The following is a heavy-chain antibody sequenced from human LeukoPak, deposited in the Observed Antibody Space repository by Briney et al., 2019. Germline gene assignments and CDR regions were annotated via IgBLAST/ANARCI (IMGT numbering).Heavy chain of an antibody. CDR3: ASDLDYGDIDDSFDV. V-gene: IGHV3-30*10. J-gene: IGHJ3*01. CDR1: GFNFSTYA. D-gene: IGHD4-17*01. CDR2: ISDGGDDK. Sequence: GESLRLSCAASGFNFSTYAMHWVRQAPGKGLDWVAVISDGGDDKFYTDSVKGRFSISRDNSKNTLYLQMNSLRAEDTAAYHCASDLDYGDIDDSFDVWCQGTMVTVSS.